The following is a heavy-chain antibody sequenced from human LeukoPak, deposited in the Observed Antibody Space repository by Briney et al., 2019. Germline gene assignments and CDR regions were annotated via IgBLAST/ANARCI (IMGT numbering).Heavy chain of an antibody. Sequence: SETLSLTCTVSGGSVSSGSYYWSWIRQPPGKGLEWLGYFSYIGSTNYNPSLMSRVTKSVDTSKNHFSLKLSSVTAADTAVYYCAREAHYYDSSGYYWGYYFDYWGQGTLVTVSS. CDR1: GGSVSSGSYY. V-gene: IGHV4-61*03. J-gene: IGHJ4*02. CDR3: AREAHYYDSSGYYWGYYFDY. CDR2: FSYIGST. D-gene: IGHD3-22*01.